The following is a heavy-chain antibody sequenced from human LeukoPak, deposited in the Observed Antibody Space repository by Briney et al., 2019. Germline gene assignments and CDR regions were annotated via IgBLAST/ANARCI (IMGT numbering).Heavy chain of an antibody. J-gene: IGHJ4*02. CDR1: GYTFTSYF. V-gene: IGHV1-46*01. D-gene: IGHD1-14*01. Sequence: GASVKVSCKASGYTFTSYFMHWVRQAPGQGLEWMGIINPSGGTTNYAQKFQGRVSMTRDTSISTAYMELSRLRSDDTALYYCARSEMADYWGQGTLVTVSS. CDR3: ARSEMADY. CDR2: INPSGGTT.